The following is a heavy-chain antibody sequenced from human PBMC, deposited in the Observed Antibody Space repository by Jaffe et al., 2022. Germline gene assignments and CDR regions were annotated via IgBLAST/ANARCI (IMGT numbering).Heavy chain of an antibody. CDR2: IGWDDTR. CDR1: GFSLSTNGMY. D-gene: IGHD6-6*01. J-gene: IGHJ3*02. Sequence: QVTLRDSGPALVKPTQTLTLTCTFSGFSLSTNGMYISWIRQAPGKALEWLALIGWDDTRYYNPSLKTRVTISKDTSKNQVVLTVTNMDPVDTGTYYCAWARESFSSFDIWGQGTLVTVSP. V-gene: IGHV2-70*01. CDR3: AWARESFSSFDI.